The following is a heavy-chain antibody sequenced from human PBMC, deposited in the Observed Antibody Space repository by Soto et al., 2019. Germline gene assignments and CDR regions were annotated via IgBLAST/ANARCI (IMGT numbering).Heavy chain of an antibody. Sequence: PGGSLRLSCAASGFTFSSYAMSWVRQAPGKGLEWVSAISGSGGSTYYADSVKGRFTISRDNSKNTLYLQLNSLRAEDTAVYYCAKARYCSGGSCAQGFHPWGQGTLVTVSS. V-gene: IGHV3-23*01. CDR3: AKARYCSGGSCAQGFHP. J-gene: IGHJ5*02. CDR2: ISGSGGST. CDR1: GFTFSSYA. D-gene: IGHD2-15*01.